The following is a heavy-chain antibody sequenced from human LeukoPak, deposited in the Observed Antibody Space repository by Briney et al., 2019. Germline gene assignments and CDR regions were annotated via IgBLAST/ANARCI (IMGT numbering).Heavy chain of an antibody. CDR2: IYYSGST. CDR3: ARRSTMIVVDYWYFDL. CDR1: GGSISSSSYY. D-gene: IGHD3-22*01. V-gene: IGHV4-39*01. J-gene: IGHJ2*01. Sequence: KPSETLSLTCTVSGGSISSSSYYWGWIRQPPGKGLEWIGSIYYSGSTYYNPSLKSRVTISVDTSKNQFSLKLSSATAADTAVYYCARRSTMIVVDYWYFDLWGRGTLVTVSS.